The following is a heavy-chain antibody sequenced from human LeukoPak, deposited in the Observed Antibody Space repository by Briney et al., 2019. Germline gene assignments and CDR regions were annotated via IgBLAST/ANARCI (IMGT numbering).Heavy chain of an antibody. CDR2: ISAYNGNT. CDR1: GYTFTSYG. Sequence: ASVKVSCKASGYTFTSYGISWVRQAPGQGLEWIGWISAYNGNTNYAQKLQGRVTMTTDTSTSTAYMELRSLRSDDTAVYYCARVGYCSSTSCYLGWFDPWGQGTLVTVSS. J-gene: IGHJ5*02. V-gene: IGHV1-18*01. CDR3: ARVGYCSSTSCYLGWFDP. D-gene: IGHD2-2*01.